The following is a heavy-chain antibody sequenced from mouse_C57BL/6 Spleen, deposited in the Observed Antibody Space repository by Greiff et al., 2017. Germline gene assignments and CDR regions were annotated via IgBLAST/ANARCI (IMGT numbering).Heavy chain of an antibody. Sequence: QVQLKQPGAELVMPGASVKLSCKASGYTFTSYWMHWVKQRPGQGLEWIGEIDPSDSYTNYNQKFKGKSTLTVDKSSSTAYMQLSSLTSEDSAVYYCARQLRLQYYFDYWGQGTTLTVSS. CDR3: ARQLRLQYYFDY. CDR2: IDPSDSYT. V-gene: IGHV1-69*01. J-gene: IGHJ2*01. D-gene: IGHD3-2*02. CDR1: GYTFTSYW.